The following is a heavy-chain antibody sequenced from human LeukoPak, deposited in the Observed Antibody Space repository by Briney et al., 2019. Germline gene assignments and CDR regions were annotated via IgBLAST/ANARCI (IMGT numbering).Heavy chain of an antibody. J-gene: IGHJ5*02. Sequence: ASEKVSCKASGYSFTSYGISWVRQAPGQRLEWMGWISGNTANTKYAQKLQGRVTMTTDTSTSTAYMELRSLRSDDTAVYYCARDDRDNTWSWWDPWGQGTLVIVSS. CDR2: ISGNTANT. D-gene: IGHD1-1*01. V-gene: IGHV1-18*01. CDR1: GYSFTSYG. CDR3: ARDDRDNTWSWWDP.